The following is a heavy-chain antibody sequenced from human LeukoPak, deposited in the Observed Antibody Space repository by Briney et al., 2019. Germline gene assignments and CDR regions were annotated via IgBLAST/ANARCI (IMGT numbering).Heavy chain of an antibody. D-gene: IGHD2-2*01. CDR2: IYTSGST. V-gene: IGHV4-61*02. J-gene: IGHJ4*02. CDR3: AREGVVMGCSSTSCYPGFDY. Sequence: SETLSLTCTVSGVSISSGSYYWSWIRQPAGKGLEWIGRIYTSGSTNYNPSLKSRVTISVGTSKNQFSLKLSSVTAADTAVYYCAREGVVMGCSSTSCYPGFDYWGQGTLVTVSS. CDR1: GVSISSGSYY.